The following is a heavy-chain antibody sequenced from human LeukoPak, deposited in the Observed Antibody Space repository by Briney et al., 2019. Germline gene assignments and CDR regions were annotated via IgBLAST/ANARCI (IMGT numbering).Heavy chain of an antibody. D-gene: IGHD6-19*01. CDR1: GYTFTSYY. Sequence: ASVRVSCKASGYTFTSYYMHWVRQAPGQGLEWMGIINPSGGSTGYAQKFQGRVTMTRDTSTSTVYMELSSLRSEDTAVYYCARGERIAVAGRLSRSLDYWGQGTLVTVSS. J-gene: IGHJ4*02. CDR2: INPSGGST. CDR3: ARGERIAVAGRLSRSLDY. V-gene: IGHV1-46*01.